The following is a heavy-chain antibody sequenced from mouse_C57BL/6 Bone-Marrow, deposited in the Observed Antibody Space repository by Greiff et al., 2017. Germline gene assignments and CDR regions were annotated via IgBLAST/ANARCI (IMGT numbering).Heavy chain of an antibody. CDR3: ARLQECNWDWYFDV. J-gene: IGHJ1*03. Sequence: QVQLQQPGAELVKPGASVKLSCKASGYTFTSYWMQWVKQRPGQGLEWIGEIDPSDSYTNYNQKFKGKATLTVDTSSSTAYMQLSSLTSEDSAVYDCARLQECNWDWYFDVWGTGTTVTVSS. V-gene: IGHV1-50*01. CDR2: IDPSDSYT. CDR1: GYTFTSYW. D-gene: IGHD4-1*01.